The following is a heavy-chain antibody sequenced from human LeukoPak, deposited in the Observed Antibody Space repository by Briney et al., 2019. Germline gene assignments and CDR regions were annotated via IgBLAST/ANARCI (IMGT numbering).Heavy chain of an antibody. CDR1: GFTFSSYA. CDR2: ISYDGSNK. V-gene: IGHV3-30-3*01. CDR3: ASSPRSSSRAPYYFDY. D-gene: IGHD6-13*01. Sequence: GGSLRLSCAASGFTFSSYAMHWVRQAPGKGLEWVAVISYDGSNKYYADSVKGRFTISRDNSKNTLYLQMNSLRAEDTAVYYCASSPRSSSRAPYYFDYRGQGTLVTVSS. J-gene: IGHJ4*02.